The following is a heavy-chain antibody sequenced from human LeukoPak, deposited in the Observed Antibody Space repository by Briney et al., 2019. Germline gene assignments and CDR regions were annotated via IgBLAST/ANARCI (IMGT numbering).Heavy chain of an antibody. J-gene: IGHJ4*02. D-gene: IGHD6-19*01. CDR1: GFTFSSSA. CDR3: AREGHSSGSLGDY. V-gene: IGHV3-23*01. Sequence: WGSLRLSCAASGFTFSSSAMSWVRQAPGKGLEWVSAISNNGGYTYYADSVQGRFTISRDNAEKLVYLHMTSLRAEDTAMYFCAREGHSSGSLGDYWGQGILVTVSS. CDR2: ISNNGGYT.